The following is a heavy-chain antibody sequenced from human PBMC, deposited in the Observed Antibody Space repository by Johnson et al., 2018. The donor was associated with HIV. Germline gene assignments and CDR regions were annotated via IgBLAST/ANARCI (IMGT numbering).Heavy chain of an antibody. V-gene: IGHV3-7*05. CDR2: IKQDGSEK. J-gene: IGHJ3*02. Sequence: VQLVESGGGLVQPGGSLRLSCAASGFTFSSYWMSWVRQAPGKGLEWVANIKQDGSEKYYVDSVKGRFTISRDNAKNSLYLQMNSLRAEDTAVYYCARGPPGWCACAFDIWGQGTMVTVSS. CDR1: GFTFSSYW. CDR3: ARGPPGWCACAFDI. D-gene: IGHD2-8*02.